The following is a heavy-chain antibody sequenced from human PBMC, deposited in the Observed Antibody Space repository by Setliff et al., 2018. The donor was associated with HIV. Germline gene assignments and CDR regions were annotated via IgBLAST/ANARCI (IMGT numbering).Heavy chain of an antibody. CDR1: TNDFSSQS. D-gene: IGHD1-26*01. CDR3: ASYSGSYYFILHY. CDR2: ISAYNGNR. J-gene: IGHJ4*02. V-gene: IGHV1-18*01. Sequence: ASVKVSCKAFTNDFSSQSFSWVRQAPGQGLEWMGWISAYNGNRRYRQTFQDRLTMTTETSTSTAYLELSSLRSEDTAVYYCASYSGSYYFILHYWGQGTLVTVSS.